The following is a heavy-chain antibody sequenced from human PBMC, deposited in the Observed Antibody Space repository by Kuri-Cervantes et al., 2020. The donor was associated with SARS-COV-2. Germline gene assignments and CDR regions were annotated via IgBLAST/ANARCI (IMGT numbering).Heavy chain of an antibody. D-gene: IGHD5-18*01. CDR2: IIPIFGTA. CDR3: ATPERGYSYGGYFDY. Sequence: SVKVSCKASGGTLSSYAISWVRQAPGQGLEWMGGIIPIFGTANYAQKFQGRVTITADESTSTAYMELSSLRSEDTAVYYCATPERGYSYGGYFDYWGQGTLVTVSS. CDR1: GGTLSSYA. V-gene: IGHV1-69*13. J-gene: IGHJ4*02.